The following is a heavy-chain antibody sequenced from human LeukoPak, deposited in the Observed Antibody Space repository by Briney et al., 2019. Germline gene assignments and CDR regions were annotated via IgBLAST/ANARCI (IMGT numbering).Heavy chain of an antibody. V-gene: IGHV3-30-3*01. D-gene: IGHD3-16*01. Sequence: PGGSLRLSCAASGFTFSTYAMHWLRQAPGKGLEWVAVISYDGSNKYYADSVKGRFTISRDNSKNTLYLQMNSLRAEDTAVYYCAREGGSNYFDYWGQGTLVTVSS. CDR1: GFTFSTYA. CDR2: ISYDGSNK. CDR3: AREGGSNYFDY. J-gene: IGHJ4*02.